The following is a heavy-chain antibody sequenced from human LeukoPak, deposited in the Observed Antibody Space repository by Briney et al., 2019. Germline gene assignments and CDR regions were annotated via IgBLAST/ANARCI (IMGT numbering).Heavy chain of an antibody. V-gene: IGHV4-59*01. CDR2: IYYSGST. CDR1: GGSISSYY. Sequence: SETLSLTCTVSGGSISSYYWSWIRQPPGKGLEWIGYIYYSGSTNYNPSLKSRVTISVDTSKNQFSLKLSSVTAADTAVYYCARRLSFKANWGSYYFDYWGQGTLVTVSS. D-gene: IGHD7-27*01. J-gene: IGHJ4*02. CDR3: ARRLSFKANWGSYYFDY.